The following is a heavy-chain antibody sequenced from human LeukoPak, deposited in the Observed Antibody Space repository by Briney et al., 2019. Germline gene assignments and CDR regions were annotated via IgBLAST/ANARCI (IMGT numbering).Heavy chain of an antibody. D-gene: IGHD1-26*01. V-gene: IGHV4-39*01. CDR2: FYSSGTT. J-gene: IGHJ4*02. Sequence: SEPLSLTCTVSGGSISTSAYYWGWIRQPPGKGLEWIGSFYSSGTTYYNPSLKSRLTISVDTAKNQFSLNLSSVIAADTAVYYCARQSGGTYQDFDYWGRGILVTVPS. CDR3: ARQSGGTYQDFDY. CDR1: GGSISTSAYY.